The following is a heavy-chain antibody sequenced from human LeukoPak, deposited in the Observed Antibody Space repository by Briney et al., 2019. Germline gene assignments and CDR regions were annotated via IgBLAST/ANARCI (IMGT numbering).Heavy chain of an antibody. CDR2: INHSGST. D-gene: IGHD3-10*01. Sequence: SETLSLTCAVYGGSFSGYYWSWIRQPPGKGLEWIGEINHSGSTNYNPSLKSRATISVDTSKNQFSLKLSSVTAADTAVYYCARWTKSYYYGSGSYLYWGQGTLVTVSS. CDR3: ARWTKSYYYGSGSYLY. J-gene: IGHJ4*02. V-gene: IGHV4-34*01. CDR1: GGSFSGYY.